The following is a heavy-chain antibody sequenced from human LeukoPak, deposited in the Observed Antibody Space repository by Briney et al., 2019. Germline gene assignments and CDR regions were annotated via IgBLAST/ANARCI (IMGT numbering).Heavy chain of an antibody. Sequence: SETLSLTCTVSGGSISSSNYYWGWIRQPPGKGLEWIGSIYYSGSTYYNPSLKSRVTISVDTSKNQFSLKLSSVTAADTAVYYCARRSYGLLYFDYWGQGTLVTVSS. D-gene: IGHD5-18*01. V-gene: IGHV4-39*01. CDR1: GGSISSSNYY. CDR3: ARRSYGLLYFDY. CDR2: IYYSGST. J-gene: IGHJ4*02.